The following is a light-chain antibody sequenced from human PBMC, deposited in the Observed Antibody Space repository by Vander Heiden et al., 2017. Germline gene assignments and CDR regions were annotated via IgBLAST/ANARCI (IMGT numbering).Light chain of an antibody. CDR1: SSDVGGYNY. CDR2: EVS. Sequence: SALTQPAPVSGPPGQSITLSCTGTSSDVGGYNYVSWYQQHPGKAPKLMIYEVSNRPSGVSNRFSGSKSGNTASLTISGLQAEDEADYYCSSYTSSSTPYVFGTGTKVTVL. V-gene: IGLV2-14*01. CDR3: SSYTSSSTPYV. J-gene: IGLJ1*01.